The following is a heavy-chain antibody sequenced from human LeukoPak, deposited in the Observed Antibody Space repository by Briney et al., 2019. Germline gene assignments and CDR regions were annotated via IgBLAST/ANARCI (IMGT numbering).Heavy chain of an antibody. Sequence: ASVKVSCKASGYTFTCYGISWVRQAPGQGLEWMGWISAYNGNTNYAQKLQGRVTMTTDTSTSTAYMELRSLRSDDTAVYYCARDSSGWGAGWFDPWGQGTLVTVSS. V-gene: IGHV1-18*01. CDR1: GYTFTCYG. D-gene: IGHD6-19*01. CDR3: ARDSSGWGAGWFDP. CDR2: ISAYNGNT. J-gene: IGHJ5*02.